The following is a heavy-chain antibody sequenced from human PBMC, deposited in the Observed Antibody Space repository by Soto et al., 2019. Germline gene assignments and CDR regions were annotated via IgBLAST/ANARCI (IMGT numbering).Heavy chain of an antibody. CDR3: VSQRTTVPTQACFDY. CDR1: GGSVTNSSYY. Sequence: SEALSLTCTVSGGSVTNSSYYWGWIRQSPGKGLEWIGSVYYRGRSYSKSSVKSRVTISVDTSKNRFSLSLNSVTASDTAVYFCVSQRTTVPTQACFDYWGPGALVTVSS. J-gene: IGHJ4*02. D-gene: IGHD4-17*01. V-gene: IGHV4-39*01. CDR2: VYYRGRS.